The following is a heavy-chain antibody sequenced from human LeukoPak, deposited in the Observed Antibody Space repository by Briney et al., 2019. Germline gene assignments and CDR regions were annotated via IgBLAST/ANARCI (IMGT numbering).Heavy chain of an antibody. CDR1: GFTFSYAW. CDR2: IKSKTDGGTT. CDR3: TTEATVYSGYDFVY. Sequence: GGSLRLSCAASGFTFSYAWMNWVRQAPGKGLEWVGRIKSKTDGGTTDYAAPVKGRFAISRDDSENTLSLQMNSLKTEDTAVYYCTTEATVYSGYDFVYWGQGTLVTVSS. D-gene: IGHD5-12*01. J-gene: IGHJ4*02. V-gene: IGHV3-15*01.